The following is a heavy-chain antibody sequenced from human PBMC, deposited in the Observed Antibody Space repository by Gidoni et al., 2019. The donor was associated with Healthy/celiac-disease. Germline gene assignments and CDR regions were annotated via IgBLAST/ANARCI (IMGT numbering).Heavy chain of an antibody. CDR3: ARAGGLAYCGGDCYFTPDY. J-gene: IGHJ4*02. Sequence: QVQLVQSGAEVKKPGSSVKVSCKAPGGTFSSYAISWVRQAPGQGLVWMGGIIPIFGTANYAQKFQGRVTITADESTSTAYMELSSLRSEDTAVYYCARAGGLAYCGGDCYFTPDYWGQGTLVTVSS. CDR1: GGTFSSYA. CDR2: IIPIFGTA. V-gene: IGHV1-69*01. D-gene: IGHD2-21*02.